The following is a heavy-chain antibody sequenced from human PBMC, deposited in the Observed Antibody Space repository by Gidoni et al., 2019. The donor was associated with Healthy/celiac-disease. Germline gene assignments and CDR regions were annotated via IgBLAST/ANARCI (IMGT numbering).Heavy chain of an antibody. D-gene: IGHD2-2*01. CDR3: ARIPPGIYCSSTSCYRYYYGMDV. V-gene: IGHV4-34*01. Sequence: QVQLQPWGAGLLQPSETLSLPCAVYGGSFSGYYWSWIRQPPGKGLEWIGEITHSGSTNYNPSLKSRVTISVDTSKNQFSLKLSSVTAADTAVYYCARIPPGIYCSSTSCYRYYYGMDVWGQGTTVTVSS. J-gene: IGHJ6*02. CDR1: GGSFSGYY. CDR2: ITHSGST.